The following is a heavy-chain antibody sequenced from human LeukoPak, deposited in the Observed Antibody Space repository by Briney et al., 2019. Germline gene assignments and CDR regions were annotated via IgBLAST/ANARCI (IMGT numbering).Heavy chain of an antibody. Sequence: SETLSLTCAVYGGSFSGYYWSWIRQPPGKGLEWIGEINHSGSTNYNPSLKSRVTISVDTSKNQFSLKLSSVTAADTAVYYCAGEGGYGYFDYWGRGTLVTVSS. CDR1: GGSFSGYY. CDR3: AGEGGYGYFDY. D-gene: IGHD5-18*01. CDR2: INHSGST. V-gene: IGHV4-34*01. J-gene: IGHJ4*02.